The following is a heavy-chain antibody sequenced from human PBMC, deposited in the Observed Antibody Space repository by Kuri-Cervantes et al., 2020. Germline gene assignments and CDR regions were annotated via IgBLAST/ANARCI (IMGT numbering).Heavy chain of an antibody. Sequence: ASVKVSCKASGYTFTSYDINWVRQATGQGLEWMGWMNPNSGNTGYAQKFQGRVTMTRDTSTSTVYMELSSLRSEDTAVYYCARALAEGGITGNYYYYGMDVWGQGTTVTVSS. CDR2: MNPNSGNT. J-gene: IGHJ6*02. V-gene: IGHV1-8*01. D-gene: IGHD1-20*01. CDR1: GYTFTSYD. CDR3: ARALAEGGITGNYYYYGMDV.